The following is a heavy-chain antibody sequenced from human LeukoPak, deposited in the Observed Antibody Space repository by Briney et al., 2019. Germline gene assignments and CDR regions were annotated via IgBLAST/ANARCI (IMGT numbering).Heavy chain of an antibody. V-gene: IGHV3-66*01. CDR1: GITVSNNY. D-gene: IGHD6-19*01. CDR3: ARGAYTSGWYLDY. CDR2: IYSGGGA. Sequence: QSGGSLRLSCAASGITVSNNYMSWVRQAPGKGLEWVSVIYSGGGAYYADSVKGRFTISRDYSKNTLYLLMNSLRAEDTAVYYCARGAYTSGWYLDYWGQGALVTVSS. J-gene: IGHJ4*02.